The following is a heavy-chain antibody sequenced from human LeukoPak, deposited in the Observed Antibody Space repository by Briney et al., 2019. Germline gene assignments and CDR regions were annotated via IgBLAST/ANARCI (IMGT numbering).Heavy chain of an antibody. CDR1: GFTVSSKY. CDR2: IYSGGST. Sequence: PGGSLRLSCVASGFTVSSKYMSWVRQAPGKGLEWVSVIYSGGSTYYADSVKGRFTISRDNSKNTLYLQMNSLRAEDTAVYYCARRIASAYALDSWGQGTLVTVSS. D-gene: IGHD3-16*01. J-gene: IGHJ4*02. V-gene: IGHV3-66*01. CDR3: ARRIASAYALDS.